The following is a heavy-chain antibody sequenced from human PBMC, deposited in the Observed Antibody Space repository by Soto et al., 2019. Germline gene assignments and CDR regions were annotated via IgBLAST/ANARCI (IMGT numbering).Heavy chain of an antibody. Sequence: GVLRFSCVASGLTVSHNYMAWVRQAPEMGLEWVSILYTEGTTYYADSVKGRFTISRDSSKNTLFLQMDSLRAEDTAVYYCLRPRPSGENYGMDVWGQGTTVTVSS. V-gene: IGHV3-53*01. D-gene: IGHD3-16*01. CDR1: GLTVSHNY. CDR3: LRPRPSGENYGMDV. CDR2: LYTEGTT. J-gene: IGHJ6*02.